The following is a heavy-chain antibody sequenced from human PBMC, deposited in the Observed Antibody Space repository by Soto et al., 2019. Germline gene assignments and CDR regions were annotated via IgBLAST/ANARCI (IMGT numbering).Heavy chain of an antibody. J-gene: IGHJ6*03. Sequence: ASVKVSCKSSGDTFSNYNSNWVRQASGQGLEWMGWMNPDSGNTGYAEKFQGRVTMTRNSSISTAYMELSGLRSEDTAVYYCAREAASDPSFYYHYMDVWGKGTTVTVSS. V-gene: IGHV1-8*01. CDR1: GDTFSNYN. CDR3: AREAASDPSFYYHYMDV. D-gene: IGHD3-10*01. CDR2: MNPDSGNT.